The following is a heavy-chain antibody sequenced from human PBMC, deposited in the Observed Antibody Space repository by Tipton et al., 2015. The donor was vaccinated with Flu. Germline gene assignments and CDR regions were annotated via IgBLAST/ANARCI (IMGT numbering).Heavy chain of an antibody. CDR3: AKVIPEIVAGLDY. CDR2: ISSSGSTI. J-gene: IGHJ4*02. Sequence: QLVQSGGGLVKPGGYLRLSCAASGFTFSDDYMSWIRQAPGKGLEWVSHISSSGSTINYADSVKGRFTISRDNAKNSLYLQMNSLRAEDTAIYYCAKVIPEIVAGLDYWGQGTLVTVSS. CDR1: GFTFSDDY. V-gene: IGHV3-11*01. D-gene: IGHD5-12*01.